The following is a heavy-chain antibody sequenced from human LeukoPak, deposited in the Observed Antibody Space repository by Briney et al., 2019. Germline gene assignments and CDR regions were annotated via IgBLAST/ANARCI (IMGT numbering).Heavy chain of an antibody. D-gene: IGHD3-10*01. V-gene: IGHV3-23*01. Sequence: PGGSLRLSCAASGFTFSSYAMSWVRQAPGKGLEWVSTISGSGGATHYADSVKGRFTISRDNSKITLYLQMNGLRGDDTAVYYCAKDSAFYYIDVWGKGTTVIISS. CDR1: GFTFSSYA. J-gene: IGHJ6*03. CDR2: ISGSGGAT. CDR3: AKDSAFYYIDV.